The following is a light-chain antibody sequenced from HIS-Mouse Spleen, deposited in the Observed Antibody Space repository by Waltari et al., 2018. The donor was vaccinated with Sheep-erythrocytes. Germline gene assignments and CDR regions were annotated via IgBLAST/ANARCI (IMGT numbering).Light chain of an antibody. CDR3: QQLNSYPHT. J-gene: IGKJ2*01. CDR1: QGISSY. CDR2: AAS. V-gene: IGKV1-9*01. Sequence: DIQLTQSPSFLSASVGDRVTITCRASQGISSYLAWYQHKPGKEPKLLIYAASTLQRWVPSRFSGTGSGTEVTLTISILQPEDFATYYCQQLNSYPHTFGQGTKLEI.